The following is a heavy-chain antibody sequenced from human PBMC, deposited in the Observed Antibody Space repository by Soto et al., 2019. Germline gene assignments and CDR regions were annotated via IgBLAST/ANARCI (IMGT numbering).Heavy chain of an antibody. J-gene: IGHJ6*02. CDR2: IYTSGST. CDR1: GGSISSYY. Sequence: SETLSLPCTVSGGSISSYYWSWIRQPAGKGLEWIGRIYTSGSTNYNPSLKSRVTMSVDTSKNQFSLKLSSVTAADTAVYYCARARRSRSRNRPYSYYYGMDVWCPETTVTVSS. V-gene: IGHV4-4*07. CDR3: ARARRSRSRNRPYSYYYGMDV. D-gene: IGHD2-2*01.